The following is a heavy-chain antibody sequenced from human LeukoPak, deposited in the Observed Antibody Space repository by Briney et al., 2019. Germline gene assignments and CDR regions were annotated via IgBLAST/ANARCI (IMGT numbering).Heavy chain of an antibody. CDR2: ILPADSDT. Sequence: GESLKISCKGSGYSSSSYWIGWVRQMPGKGLEWMGIILPADSDTTYSPSFQGQVTMSVDTSISTAYLHLSSLQASDTAMYYCARRFSGHDTFDIWAQGTMVTVSS. CDR1: GYSSSSYW. J-gene: IGHJ3*02. CDR3: ARRFSGHDTFDI. D-gene: IGHD1-26*01. V-gene: IGHV5-51*01.